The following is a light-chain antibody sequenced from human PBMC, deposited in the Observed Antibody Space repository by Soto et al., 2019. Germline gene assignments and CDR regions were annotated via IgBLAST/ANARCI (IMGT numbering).Light chain of an antibody. CDR3: CSYAGSYTYVV. J-gene: IGLJ2*01. Sequence: QSALTQPRSVSGSPGQSVTISCTGTSSDVGGYNYVSWYQQHPGKAPNLMIYDVSKRPSGVPDRFSGSKSGNTASLTISGLQDEDEADYYCCSYAGSYTYVVFGGGTQRAVL. V-gene: IGLV2-11*01. CDR1: SSDVGGYNY. CDR2: DVS.